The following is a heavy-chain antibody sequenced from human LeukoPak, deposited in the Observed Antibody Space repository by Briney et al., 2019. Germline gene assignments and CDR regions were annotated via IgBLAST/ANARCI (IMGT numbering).Heavy chain of an antibody. CDR2: IYYSGST. CDR3: ARVTGYMIEDYFDY. CDR1: GGSISSYY. D-gene: IGHD3-22*01. Sequence: SETLSLTCTVSGGSISSYYWSWIRQPAGKGLEWIGYIYYSGSTDYNPSLKSRVTISVETSKNQFSLKLSSVTAADTAVYYCARVTGYMIEDYFDYWGQGTLVTVSS. J-gene: IGHJ4*02. V-gene: IGHV4-59*01.